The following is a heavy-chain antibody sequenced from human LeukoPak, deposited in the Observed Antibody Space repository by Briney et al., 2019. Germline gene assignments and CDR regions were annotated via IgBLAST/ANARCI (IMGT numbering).Heavy chain of an antibody. Sequence: GGSLRLSCAASGFTSSNDWMNWVRQAPGKGPEWVANIKQDGSEKYYVDSVKGRFTISRDSAKNSLYLQMNSLRAEDTAVYYCARDRQGAYGMDVWGQGTTVTVSS. V-gene: IGHV3-7*01. J-gene: IGHJ6*02. CDR2: IKQDGSEK. D-gene: IGHD1-26*01. CDR3: ARDRQGAYGMDV. CDR1: GFTSSNDW.